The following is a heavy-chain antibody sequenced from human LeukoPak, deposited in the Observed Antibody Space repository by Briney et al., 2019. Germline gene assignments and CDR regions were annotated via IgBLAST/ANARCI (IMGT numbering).Heavy chain of an antibody. Sequence: PGGSLRLSCTASGFTFSTYSMNWVRQAPGKGLEWVSYISSSSSSIYYADSVKGRFTISRDNAKNSLFLQMNSRRAEDTALYYCAGTFYYGSGSYVLAGYWGQGTLVTVSS. J-gene: IGHJ4*02. V-gene: IGHV3-48*01. CDR1: GFTFSTYS. CDR2: ISSSSSSI. D-gene: IGHD3-10*01. CDR3: AGTFYYGSGSYVLAGY.